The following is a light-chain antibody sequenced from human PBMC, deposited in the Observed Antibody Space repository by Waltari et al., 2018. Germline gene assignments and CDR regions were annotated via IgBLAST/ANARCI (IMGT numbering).Light chain of an antibody. CDR1: SSNVGNNY. V-gene: IGLV1-47*01. J-gene: IGLJ3*02. CDR2: KND. CDR3: ATWDDSLNSWV. Sequence: QPVLTLPPSASGTPGQVVSFSCSGSSSNVGNNYVYWYQQLPGTAPKLLIYKNDQRPSGVPERFFGSKSGTSAALVISGRRSEDEGHYTCATWDDSLNSWVYGGGTKQT.